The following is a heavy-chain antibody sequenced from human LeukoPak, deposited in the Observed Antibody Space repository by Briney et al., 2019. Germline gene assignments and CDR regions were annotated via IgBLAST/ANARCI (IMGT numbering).Heavy chain of an antibody. CDR1: GGSISSYY. Sequence: SETLSLTCTVSGGSISSYYWSWIRQPPGKGLEWIGYIYYSGSTNYNPSLKSRVTISVDTSKNQFPLKLSSVTAADTAVYYCARLDAYDYVWGSPAPDAFDIWGQGTMVTVSS. CDR3: ARLDAYDYVWGSPAPDAFDI. V-gene: IGHV4-59*08. D-gene: IGHD3-16*01. J-gene: IGHJ3*02. CDR2: IYYSGST.